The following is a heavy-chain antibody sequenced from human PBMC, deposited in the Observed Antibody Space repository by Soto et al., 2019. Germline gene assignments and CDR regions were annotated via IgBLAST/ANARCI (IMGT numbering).Heavy chain of an antibody. CDR1: GGSISSGIYY. Sequence: QVQLQESGPGLVKPSQTLSLTCTVSGGSISSGIYYWNWLRQHPGKGLEWIGYIYDSEKTYYNPSLKSRVTISLDTSKNQFSLKLSSVTAADTAVYYCSRDGYNSEIDQWGQGTLVTVSS. V-gene: IGHV4-31*03. J-gene: IGHJ4*02. D-gene: IGHD5-12*01. CDR3: SRDGYNSEIDQ. CDR2: IYDSEKT.